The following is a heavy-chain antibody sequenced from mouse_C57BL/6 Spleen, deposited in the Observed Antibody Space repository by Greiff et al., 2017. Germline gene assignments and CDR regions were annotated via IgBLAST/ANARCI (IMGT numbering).Heavy chain of an antibody. V-gene: IGHV1-54*01. CDR3: ERGGGSSWFAY. Sequence: QVQLQQSGAELVRPGTSVKVSCKASGYAFPNYLIEWVKQRPGQGLEWIGVSIPGSGGTNYNEKFKGKATLTADKSSRTACMRLSILTSEDSAVYFCERGGGSSWFAYWGQGTLVTVSA. CDR1: GYAFPNYL. D-gene: IGHD1-1*02. CDR2: SIPGSGGT. J-gene: IGHJ3*01.